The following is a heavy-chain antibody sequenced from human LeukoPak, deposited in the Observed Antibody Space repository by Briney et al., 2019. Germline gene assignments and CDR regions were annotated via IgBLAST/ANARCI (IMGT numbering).Heavy chain of an antibody. V-gene: IGHV4-39*07. D-gene: IGHD5-24*01. Sequence: RASETLSLTCTVSGGSISSSSYYWGWIRQPPGKGLEWIGSIYYSGSTYYNPSLKSRVTISVDTSKNQFSLKLISVTAADTAVYYCASEGEDGYNVVDYWGQGTLVTVSS. CDR1: GGSISSSSYY. CDR2: IYYSGST. J-gene: IGHJ4*02. CDR3: ASEGEDGYNVVDY.